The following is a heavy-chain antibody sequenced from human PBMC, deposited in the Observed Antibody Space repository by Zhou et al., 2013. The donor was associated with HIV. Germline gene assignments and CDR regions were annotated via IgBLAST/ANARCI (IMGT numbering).Heavy chain of an antibody. CDR2: IIPILGIA. CDR1: GGTFSSYA. D-gene: IGHD6-13*01. CDR3: ASSLQQQLQSAFDI. Sequence: QVQLVQSGAEVKKPGSSVKVSCKASGGTFSSYAISWVRQAPGQGLEWMGRIIPILGIANYAQKFQDRVTITADKSTSTAYMELSSLRSEATAVYYCASSLQQQLQSAFDIWGQGTMVTVSS. V-gene: IGHV1-69*04. J-gene: IGHJ3*02.